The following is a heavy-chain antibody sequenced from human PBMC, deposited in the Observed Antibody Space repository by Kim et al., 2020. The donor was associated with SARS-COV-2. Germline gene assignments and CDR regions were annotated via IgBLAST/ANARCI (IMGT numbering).Heavy chain of an antibody. CDR1: GFTVSSNY. CDR2: IYTGGTT. Sequence: GGSLRLSCAVSGFTVSSNYMSWVRQAPGKVLEWISVIYTGGTTYYADSVKGRFTISRDNSKNTVYLQMSSLRADDTAVYYCARPQYNPAMDVWGHGTTV. CDR3: ARPQYNPAMDV. V-gene: IGHV3-53*01. J-gene: IGHJ6*02. D-gene: IGHD1-1*01.